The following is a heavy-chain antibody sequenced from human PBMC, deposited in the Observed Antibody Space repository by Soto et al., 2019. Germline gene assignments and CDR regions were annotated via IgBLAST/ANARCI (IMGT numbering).Heavy chain of an antibody. J-gene: IGHJ6*03. Sequence: SDTLSLTCTVSGGSISSYYWSWIRQPPGNGLEWIGYIYYSGSTNYNPSLKSRVTISVDTSKNQCSLKLSSVTAADTAVYYCARHRVKKLMVRGTTEHYSYMDIWGKGTMVTVSS. D-gene: IGHD3-10*01. CDR1: GGSISSYY. CDR2: IYYSGST. V-gene: IGHV4-59*08. CDR3: ARHRVKKLMVRGTTEHYSYMDI.